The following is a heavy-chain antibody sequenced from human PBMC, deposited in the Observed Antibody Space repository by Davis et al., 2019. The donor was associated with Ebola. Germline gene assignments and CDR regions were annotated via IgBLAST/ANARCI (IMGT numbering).Heavy chain of an antibody. Sequence: MPSETLSLTCTVSGGSVSSAGYYWNWIRQPPGKGLEWIGYIYYSGSTDYSPSLRGRVTISLDTSKNQFSLRLSSVTAADTAVYYCARTDRVCSGGTCYSGNDFDYWGQGTLVTVSS. V-gene: IGHV4-61*08. CDR2: IYYSGST. CDR1: GGSVSSAGYY. CDR3: ARTDRVCSGGTCYSGNDFDY. J-gene: IGHJ4*02. D-gene: IGHD2-15*01.